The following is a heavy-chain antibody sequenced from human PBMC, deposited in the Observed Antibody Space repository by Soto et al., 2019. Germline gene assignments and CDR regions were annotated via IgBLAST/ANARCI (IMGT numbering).Heavy chain of an antibody. CDR1: GGSISSYY. CDR2: MYNTGST. Sequence: SETLSLTCTVSGGSISSYYWSWIRQPPGKGLEWIGYMYNTGSTIYNPSLKSRVTISVDASKNQFSLKLNSVTAADTAVYYCARDLWGYCGADCYPLDVWGQGTTVTVSS. D-gene: IGHD2-21*02. V-gene: IGHV4-59*01. J-gene: IGHJ6*02. CDR3: ARDLWGYCGADCYPLDV.